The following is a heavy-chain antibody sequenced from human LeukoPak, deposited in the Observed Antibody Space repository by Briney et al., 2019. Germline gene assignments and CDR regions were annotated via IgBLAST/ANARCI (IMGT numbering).Heavy chain of an antibody. Sequence: PGGSLRLSCAASGFTFSNYWMHWVRQVPGKGLVCVSRINIDGTSTSYADSVKGRFTISRDNSKNTLYLQMNSLRAEDTAVYYCARDLTYGDYDYWGQGTLVTVSS. CDR2: INIDGTST. CDR1: GFTFSNYW. CDR3: ARDLTYGDYDY. J-gene: IGHJ4*02. V-gene: IGHV3-74*01. D-gene: IGHD4-17*01.